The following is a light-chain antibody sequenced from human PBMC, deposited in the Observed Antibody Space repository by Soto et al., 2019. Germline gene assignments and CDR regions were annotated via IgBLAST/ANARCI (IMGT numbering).Light chain of an antibody. J-gene: IGLJ2*01. Sequence: QLVLTQSPSASASLGASVKLTCTLSSGHSSYAIAWHQQQPEKGPRYLMKLNSDGSHSKGDGIPDRLSGSSSGAERYLTISSLQSEDEADYYCQTWGTGIQVFGGGNKLTVL. CDR2: LNSDGSH. CDR1: SGHSSYA. CDR3: QTWGTGIQV. V-gene: IGLV4-69*01.